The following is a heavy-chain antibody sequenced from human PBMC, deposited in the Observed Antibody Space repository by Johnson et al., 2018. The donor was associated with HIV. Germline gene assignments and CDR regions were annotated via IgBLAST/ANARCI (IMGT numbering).Heavy chain of an antibody. V-gene: IGHV3-53*05. Sequence: WVRQAPGKGLAWVSVIYSGGSTYYADSVKGRFTISRDNSKNTLYLQMNSLRAEDTAVYYCARDGDEFGDGYNPTEIWGQGTMVTVSS. CDR3: ARDGDEFGDGYNPTEI. CDR2: IYSGGST. J-gene: IGHJ3*02. D-gene: IGHD5-24*01.